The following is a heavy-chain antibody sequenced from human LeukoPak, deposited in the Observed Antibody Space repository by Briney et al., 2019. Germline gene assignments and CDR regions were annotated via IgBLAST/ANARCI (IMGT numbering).Heavy chain of an antibody. J-gene: IGHJ4*02. D-gene: IGHD3-10*01. CDR2: IHSAGTA. CDR1: GGSINSDF. V-gene: IGHV4-4*07. CDR3: AREGYGSGTYRQLDY. Sequence: SETLSLTCSVSGGSINSDFWSWIRQPAGMGLEWIGRIHSAGTANYNASLKSRVTMSLDTSKNQFSLNLSSVTAADTAVYFCAREGYGSGTYRQLDYWGQGTLVTVSS.